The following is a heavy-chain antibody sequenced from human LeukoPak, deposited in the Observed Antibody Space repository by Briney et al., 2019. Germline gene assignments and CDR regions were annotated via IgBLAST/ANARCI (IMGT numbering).Heavy chain of an antibody. CDR3: ARGAYPDAFDI. CDR1: GGSISSDL. J-gene: IGHJ3*02. CDR2: IYYSGST. D-gene: IGHD2-21*01. V-gene: IGHV4-59*01. Sequence: SETLSLTCTVSGGSISSDLWSWIRQSPGKGLEWIGYIYYSGSTNYNPSLKSRVTISVDTSKNQFSLKLSSVTAADTAVYYCARGAYPDAFDIWGQGTMVTVSS.